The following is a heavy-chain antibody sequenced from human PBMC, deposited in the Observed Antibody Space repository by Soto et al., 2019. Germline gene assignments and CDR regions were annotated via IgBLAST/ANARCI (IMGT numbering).Heavy chain of an antibody. CDR2: INQSGST. CDR1: GGSFSGYY. J-gene: IGHJ4*02. V-gene: IGHV4-34*01. D-gene: IGHD6-13*01. CDR3: ARGVAADY. Sequence: QVQLQQWGAGLLKPSETLSLTCAVYGGSFSGYYWSWIRQPPGKGLEWIGEINQSGSTNYNPSLKSRVTISVDTSKNQFSLKLSSVTAADTAVYYCARGVAADYWGQGTLVTVSS.